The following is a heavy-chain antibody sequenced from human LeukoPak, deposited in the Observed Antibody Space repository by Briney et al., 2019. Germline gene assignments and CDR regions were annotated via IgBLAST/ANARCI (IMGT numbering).Heavy chain of an antibody. CDR3: ARVFRQLGAYYYYYYMDV. D-gene: IGHD6-6*01. J-gene: IGHJ6*03. Sequence: PSETLSLTCTVSGGSISSSSYYWGWIRQPPGKGLEWIGSIYYSGSTYYNPSLKSRVTISVDTSKNQFSLKLSSVTAADTAVYYCARVFRQLGAYYYYYYMDVWGKGTTVTVSS. CDR1: GGSISSSSYY. CDR2: IYYSGST. V-gene: IGHV4-39*07.